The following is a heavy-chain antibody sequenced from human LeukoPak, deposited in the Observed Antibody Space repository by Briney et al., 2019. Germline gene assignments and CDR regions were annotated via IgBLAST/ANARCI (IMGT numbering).Heavy chain of an antibody. CDR2: ISGSGDST. D-gene: IGHD3-3*01. CDR1: GFTFSSYA. CDR3: AKVALWSGYSGDY. Sequence: GGSLRLSCAASGFTFSSYAMNWVRQAPGKGLEWVSGISGSGDSTYYADSVKGRFTISRDNSKNTLFLQMNSLRAEDTAVYYCAKVALWSGYSGDYWGQGTLVTVSS. J-gene: IGHJ4*02. V-gene: IGHV3-23*01.